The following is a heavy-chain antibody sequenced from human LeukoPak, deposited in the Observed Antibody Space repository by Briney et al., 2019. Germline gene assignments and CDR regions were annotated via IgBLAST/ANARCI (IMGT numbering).Heavy chain of an antibody. D-gene: IGHD6-6*01. V-gene: IGHV3-73*01. CDR3: SYSSSSSYYYYYGMDV. CDR2: IRSKANSYAT. CDR1: GFTFSGSA. Sequence: PGGSLRLSCAASGFTFSGSAMHWVRQASGKGLEWVGRIRSKANSYATAYAASVKGRFTISRDDSKNTAYLQMNSLKTEDTAVYYCSYSSSSSYYYYYGMDVWGQGTTVTVSS. J-gene: IGHJ6*02.